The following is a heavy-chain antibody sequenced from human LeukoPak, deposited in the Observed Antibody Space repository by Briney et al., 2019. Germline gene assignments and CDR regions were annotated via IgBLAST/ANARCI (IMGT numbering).Heavy chain of an antibody. D-gene: IGHD4-11*01. CDR1: GFTFSSYA. CDR2: ISGGGGST. V-gene: IGHV3-23*01. Sequence: GGSLRLSCAASGFTFSSYAMSWVRQAPGKGLEWVSAISGGGGSTYYADSVKGRFTISRDNSKDTLFLQMNSLRAEDTAVYYCAKDSTVTTAADYWGQGTLVTVSS. J-gene: IGHJ4*02. CDR3: AKDSTVTTAADY.